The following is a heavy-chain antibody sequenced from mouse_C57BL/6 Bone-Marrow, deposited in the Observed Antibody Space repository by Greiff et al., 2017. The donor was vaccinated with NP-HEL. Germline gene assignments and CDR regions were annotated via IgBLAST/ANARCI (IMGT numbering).Heavy chain of an antibody. V-gene: IGHV1-69*01. Sequence: VQLQQPGAELVMPGASVKLSCKASGYTFTSYWMHWVKQRPGQGLEWIGEIDPSDSYTNYNQKFKGKSTLTVDKSSSTAYMQLSSLTSEDSAVYDCARGGGGSCGFDYWGQGTTLTVSS. CDR2: IDPSDSYT. CDR1: GYTFTSYW. D-gene: IGHD1-1*02. J-gene: IGHJ2*01. CDR3: ARGGGGSCGFDY.